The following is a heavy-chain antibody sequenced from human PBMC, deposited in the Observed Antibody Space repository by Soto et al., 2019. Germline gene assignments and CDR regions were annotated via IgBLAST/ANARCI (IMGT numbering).Heavy chain of an antibody. Sequence: SETLSLTCTVSGNSISSSNYYWGWIRQPPGKGLEWIGSIYYSGSTYYNPSLKSRVTISVDTSKNQFSLNLNSVTAADTAMYYCATYHCSDNFYYNGIDYWGQGALFTVSS. V-gene: IGHV4-39*01. CDR2: IYYSGST. J-gene: IGHJ4*02. CDR1: GNSISSSNYY. D-gene: IGHD3-10*01. CDR3: ATYHCSDNFYYNGIDY.